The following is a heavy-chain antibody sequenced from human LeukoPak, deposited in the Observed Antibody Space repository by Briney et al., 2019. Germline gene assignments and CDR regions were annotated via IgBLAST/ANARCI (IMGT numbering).Heavy chain of an antibody. J-gene: IGHJ3*02. D-gene: IGHD3-22*01. V-gene: IGHV3-23*01. Sequence: PGGSLRLSCAASGFTFSGYAMTWVRQAPGKGLEWVSSISRSGDRTYYADSVKGRLTISRDNSKNTLNLQVSSLRGEDTAVYYCAKDHTYYDSPHAFDMWGQGTMVTVSS. CDR3: AKDHTYYDSPHAFDM. CDR2: ISRSGDRT. CDR1: GFTFSGYA.